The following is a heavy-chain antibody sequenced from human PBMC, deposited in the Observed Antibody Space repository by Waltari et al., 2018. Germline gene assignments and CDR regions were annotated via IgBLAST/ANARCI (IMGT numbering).Heavy chain of an antibody. Sequence: EVQLVESGGGLVRPGGSMRLSCAASGSTFNTYWMHWVRQAPGKGLVWVARINSEGSLISYAASVKGRFTISRDNAKNTLYLQMNSLRAEDTAVYYCARGGGSLDYWGQGTQVTVSS. J-gene: IGHJ4*02. CDR1: GSTFNTYW. D-gene: IGHD3-10*01. CDR3: ARGGGSLDY. V-gene: IGHV3-74*01. CDR2: INSEGSLI.